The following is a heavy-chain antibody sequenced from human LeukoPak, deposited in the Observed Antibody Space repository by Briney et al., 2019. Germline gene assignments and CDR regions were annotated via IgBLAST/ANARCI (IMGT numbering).Heavy chain of an antibody. CDR1: GGTFSSYA. Sequence: GTSVKVSCKASGGTFSSYAISWVRQAPGQGLGWMGRIIPILGIANYAQKFQGRVTITADKSTSTAYMELSSLRSEDTAVYYYARDGAAAGPIDYWGQGTLVTVSS. D-gene: IGHD6-13*01. V-gene: IGHV1-69*04. J-gene: IGHJ4*02. CDR3: ARDGAAAGPIDY. CDR2: IIPILGIA.